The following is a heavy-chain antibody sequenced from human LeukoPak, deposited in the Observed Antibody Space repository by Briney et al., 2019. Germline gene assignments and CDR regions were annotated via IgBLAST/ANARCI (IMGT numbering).Heavy chain of an antibody. CDR2: IYYSGST. CDR3: ARAGYCSSTSCYGLASYYFDY. D-gene: IGHD2-2*01. CDR1: GGSISSYY. V-gene: IGHV4-59*12. Sequence: SETLSLTCTVSGGSISSYYWSWIRQPPGKGLEWIGYIYYSGSTNYNPSLKSRVTISVDTSKNQFSLKLSSVTAADTAVYYCARAGYCSSTSCYGLASYYFDYWGQGTLVTVSS. J-gene: IGHJ4*02.